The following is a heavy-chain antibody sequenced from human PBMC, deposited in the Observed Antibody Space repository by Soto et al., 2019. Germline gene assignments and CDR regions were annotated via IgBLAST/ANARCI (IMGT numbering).Heavy chain of an antibody. CDR2: IKEDGSEK. V-gene: IGHV3-7*05. D-gene: IGHD3-3*01. Sequence: EVQLVESGGGLVQPGGSLRLSCAASGFTFSGYWMKLVRQAPGKGLEWVATIKEDGSEKYYVDSVKGRFTISRDSAKNSVHLQMNSLRVEDTAVYYCASTRGYWGQGTLVTVSS. J-gene: IGHJ4*02. CDR1: GFTFSGYW. CDR3: ASTRGY.